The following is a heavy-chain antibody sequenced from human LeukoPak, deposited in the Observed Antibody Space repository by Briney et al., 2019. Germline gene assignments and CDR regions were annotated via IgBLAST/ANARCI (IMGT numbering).Heavy chain of an antibody. J-gene: IGHJ1*01. CDR2: ISGSGGST. CDR1: GFTFRSYA. D-gene: IGHD1-26*01. CDR3: AKGPSGSYFSAEYFQH. V-gene: IGHV3-23*01. Sequence: PGGSLRLSCAAPGFTFRSYAMSWVRQAPGKGLEWVSAISGSGGSTYYADSVKGRFTISRDNSKNTLYLQMNSLRAEYTAVYYCAKGPSGSYFSAEYFQHWGQGTLVTVSS.